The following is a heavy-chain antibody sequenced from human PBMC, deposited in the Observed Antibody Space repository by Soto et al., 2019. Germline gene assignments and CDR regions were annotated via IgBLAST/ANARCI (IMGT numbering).Heavy chain of an antibody. Sequence: GSLRLSCAASGFTFSSYSMNWVRQAPGKGLEWVSYISSSSSTIYYADSVKGRFTISRDNAKNSLYLQMNSLRDEDTAVYYCARFSSTYYDFWSGSEYYFDYWGQGTLVTVSS. D-gene: IGHD3-3*01. V-gene: IGHV3-48*02. CDR3: ARFSSTYYDFWSGSEYYFDY. J-gene: IGHJ4*02. CDR2: ISSSSSTI. CDR1: GFTFSSYS.